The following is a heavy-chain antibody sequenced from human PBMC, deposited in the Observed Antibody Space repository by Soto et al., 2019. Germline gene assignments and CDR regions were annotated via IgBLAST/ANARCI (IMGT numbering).Heavy chain of an antibody. CDR1: GFTFSTYD. CDR2: ISFDGSNK. V-gene: IGHV3-30*18. CDR3: TKGGEYPGDPFDI. Sequence: QMQLVESGGSVVQPGRSLRLSCAASGFTFSTYDMHWVRQAPGKGLEWVTFISFDGSNKFYADSVKGRFTVSRDLSKNTLYLHMVSLRPEDTAIYYLTKGGEYPGDPFDIWGQGTVVTVSS. J-gene: IGHJ3*02. D-gene: IGHD3-16*01.